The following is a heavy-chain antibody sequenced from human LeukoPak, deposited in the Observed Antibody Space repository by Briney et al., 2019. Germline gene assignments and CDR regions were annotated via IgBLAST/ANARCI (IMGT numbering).Heavy chain of an antibody. CDR2: MNPNSGVT. Sequence: ASVKVSCKTSAYTFTNYDINWVRQASGQGLEWMGWMNPNSGVTGYAQKFQGRVSMTRDTSISTACLELSSLRSEDTAVYYCARGPIYPRSGDYPNYYLDYWGQGTLVTVSS. D-gene: IGHD3-22*01. CDR1: AYTFTNYD. V-gene: IGHV1-8*01. J-gene: IGHJ4*02. CDR3: ARGPIYPRSGDYPNYYLDY.